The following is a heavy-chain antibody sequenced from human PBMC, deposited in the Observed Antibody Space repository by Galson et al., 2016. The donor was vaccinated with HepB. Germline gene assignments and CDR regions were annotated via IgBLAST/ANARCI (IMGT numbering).Heavy chain of an antibody. CDR2: DSMDGRRK. V-gene: IGHV3-30*03. CDR1: GFTFSNYG. CDR3: ARRHEYCPPVGCSVDY. Sequence: SLRLSCAASGFTFSNYGMHWARQAPGKGLEWVAADSMDGRRKFYADSVKGRFTISGDNSNSMLFLQMSSLRADDTAVYYCARRHEYCPPVGCSVDYWGQGTLVSVSS. J-gene: IGHJ4*02. D-gene: IGHD2/OR15-2a*01.